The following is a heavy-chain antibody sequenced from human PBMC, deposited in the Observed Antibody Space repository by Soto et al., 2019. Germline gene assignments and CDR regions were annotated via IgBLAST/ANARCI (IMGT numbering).Heavy chain of an antibody. D-gene: IGHD6-13*01. CDR2: INPNSGGT. J-gene: IGHJ5*02. CDR3: ARDLQQRQHRSRIAAAGTNCFDP. Sequence: ASLKVSCKASGYTFTGYYMHWVRQAPGQGLEWMGWINPNSGGTNYAQKFQGWVTMTRDTSISTAYMELSRLRSDDTAVYYCARDLQQRQHRSRIAAAGTNCFDPWGQGTLVTVSS. V-gene: IGHV1-2*04. CDR1: GYTFTGYY.